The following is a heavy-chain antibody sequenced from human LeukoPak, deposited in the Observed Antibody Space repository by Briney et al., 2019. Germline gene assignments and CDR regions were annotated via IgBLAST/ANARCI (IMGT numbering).Heavy chain of an antibody. CDR3: AKDSYDILTGYPYYYYYGMDV. Sequence: GGSLRLSCAASGFTFSSYAMSWVRQAPGKGLEWVSAISGSGGSTYYADSVKGRFTISRDNSKNTLYLQMNSLRAEDTAVYYCAKDSYDILTGYPYYYYYGMDVWGQGTTVTVSS. CDR1: GFTFSSYA. J-gene: IGHJ6*02. D-gene: IGHD3-9*01. CDR2: ISGSGGST. V-gene: IGHV3-23*01.